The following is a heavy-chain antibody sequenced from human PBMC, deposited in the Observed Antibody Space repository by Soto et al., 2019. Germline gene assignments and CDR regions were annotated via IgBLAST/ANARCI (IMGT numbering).Heavy chain of an antibody. CDR1: GYNFTSYG. CDR3: ARVFRWQLVYCYGMDV. Sequence: QVQLVQSGAGVKKPGASVKVSCKASGYNFTSYGIIWVRQAPGQGLEWMGWIRAYNGNTNYAHKLQGRVIMTTDTSTSTAYMDLRSLRSDDTAVYYGARVFRWQLVYCYGMDVCGPGTTVTVPS. D-gene: IGHD6-13*01. CDR2: IRAYNGNT. V-gene: IGHV1-18*01. J-gene: IGHJ6*02.